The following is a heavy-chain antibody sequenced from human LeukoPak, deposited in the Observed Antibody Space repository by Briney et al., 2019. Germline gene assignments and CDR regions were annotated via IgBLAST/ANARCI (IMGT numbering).Heavy chain of an antibody. V-gene: IGHV1-18*01. CDR2: ISAYNGNT. Sequence: AAVKVSRKASGYTFTSYGYSWVRQPPGQGLEWMGCISAYNGNTNYVQKLQGRVTMTTDTSTSTAYMELRSLRSDDTAVYYCARETSGYDWGYYFDYWGQGTLVTVSS. D-gene: IGHD5-12*01. CDR3: ARETSGYDWGYYFDY. J-gene: IGHJ4*02. CDR1: GYTFTSYG.